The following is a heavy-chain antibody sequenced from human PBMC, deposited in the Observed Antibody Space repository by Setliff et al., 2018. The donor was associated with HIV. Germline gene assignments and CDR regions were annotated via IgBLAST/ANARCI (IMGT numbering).Heavy chain of an antibody. CDR1: GGSLTHYY. J-gene: IGHJ4*02. V-gene: IGHV4-39*01. Sequence: SETLSLTCTVYGGSLTHYYWTWIRQPPGKGLECIGTIYYSGSTHYNPSLKSRVTISVDTSKNQFSLKLTSVTAADTAVYYCARIVATITCYDYWGQGTLVTVSS. CDR3: ARIVATITCYDY. CDR2: IYYSGST. D-gene: IGHD5-12*01.